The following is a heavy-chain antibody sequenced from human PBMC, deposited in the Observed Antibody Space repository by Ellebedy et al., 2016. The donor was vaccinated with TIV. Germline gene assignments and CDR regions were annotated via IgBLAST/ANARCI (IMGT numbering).Heavy chain of an antibody. Sequence: GESLKISCAASGFTFSSYGLSWVRQAPGKGLEWVSGISGSDGTTYHADSVKGRFTISRDNSKNTRSLQMNSLRAEDPAVYYCTRDSGWEHDYWGQGTLVTVSS. CDR3: TRDSGWEHDY. V-gene: IGHV3-23*01. CDR1: GFTFSSYG. D-gene: IGHD4-23*01. J-gene: IGHJ4*02. CDR2: ISGSDGTT.